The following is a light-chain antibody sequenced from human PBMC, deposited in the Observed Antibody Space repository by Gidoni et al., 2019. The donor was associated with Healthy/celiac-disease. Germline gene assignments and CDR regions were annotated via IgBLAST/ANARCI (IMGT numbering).Light chain of an antibody. J-gene: IGLJ2*01. V-gene: IGLV1-47*01. CDR1: SSNIGSNH. CDR3: AAWDDSLSGVV. CDR2: RNN. Sequence: QSVLTQPPSASGTPEQRVTISCSGSSSNIGSNHVYWYQQRPGTAPKLLIYRNNQRPSGVPDRFSGSKSGTSASLAISGLRSEDEADYYCAAWDDSLSGVVFGGGTKLTVL.